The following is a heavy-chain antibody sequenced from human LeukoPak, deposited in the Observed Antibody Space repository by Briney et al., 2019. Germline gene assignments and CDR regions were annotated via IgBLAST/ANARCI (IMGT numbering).Heavy chain of an antibody. CDR3: VKDRGQLVRDFDY. Sequence: QTGGSLRLSCAASGFTFSSYAMSWVRQAPGKGLEYVSAISSNGGSTYYADSVKGRFTISRDNSKNTLYLQMSSLRVEDTAVYYCVKDRGQLVRDFDYWGQGTLVTVSS. CDR2: ISSNGGST. V-gene: IGHV3-64D*09. J-gene: IGHJ4*02. CDR1: GFTFSSYA. D-gene: IGHD6-13*01.